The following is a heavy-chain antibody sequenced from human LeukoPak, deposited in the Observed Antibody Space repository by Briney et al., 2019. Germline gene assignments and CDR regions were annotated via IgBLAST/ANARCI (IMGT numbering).Heavy chain of an antibody. V-gene: IGHV3-30*18. Sequence: GRSLRLSCASSGFTFSSYGMHWVRQAPGKGLEWVAVISYDGSNKYYADSVKGRFTISRDNSKNTLYLQMNSLRADDTAVYYCAKGLRYSDNWGQATLVT. D-gene: IGHD3-9*01. J-gene: IGHJ4*02. CDR1: GFTFSSYG. CDR2: ISYDGSNK. CDR3: AKGLRYSDN.